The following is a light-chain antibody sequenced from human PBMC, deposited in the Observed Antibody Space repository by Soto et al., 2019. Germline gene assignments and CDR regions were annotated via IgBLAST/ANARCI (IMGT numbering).Light chain of an antibody. V-gene: IGLV2-23*02. Sequence: QSALTQPASVSGAPGQSISISCTGTSSDVGGYYVFSWYQQHPGKAPKLMIYEDTKRSSGVSSRFSGSNSGKTASLTISGLQAEDEAYYYCYSYAGSSTFVVFGGGTKLTVL. CDR3: YSYAGSSTFVV. J-gene: IGLJ3*02. CDR2: EDT. CDR1: SSDVGGYYV.